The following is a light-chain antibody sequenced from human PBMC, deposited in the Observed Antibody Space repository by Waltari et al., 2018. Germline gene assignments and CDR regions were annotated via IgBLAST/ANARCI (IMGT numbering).Light chain of an antibody. CDR3: QQYNNWPPLT. J-gene: IGKJ4*01. CDR2: GAS. Sequence: EIVMTQSPATLSVSPGERATLSCRASQSVSNNLAWYQHKPGQAPRLLIYGASTRATGIPARFSGSGSGTEFTLTISRLQSEDFALYYCQQYNNWPPLTFGGGTKVEIK. CDR1: QSVSNN. V-gene: IGKV3-15*01.